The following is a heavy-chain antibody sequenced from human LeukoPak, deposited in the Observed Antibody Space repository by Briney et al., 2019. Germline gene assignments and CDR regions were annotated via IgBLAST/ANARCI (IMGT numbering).Heavy chain of an antibody. CDR2: IYTSGST. Sequence: SQTLSLTCTVSGCSISSGSYYWSWIRQPAGKGLEWIGRIYTSGSTNYNSSLKSRVTISEDTSNNQFSLKLSSVTAADTAVYYCARAEGGQQPVQGSFDYWGQGTLVTVSS. D-gene: IGHD6-13*01. CDR1: GCSISSGSYY. V-gene: IGHV4-61*02. J-gene: IGHJ4*02. CDR3: ARAEGGQQPVQGSFDY.